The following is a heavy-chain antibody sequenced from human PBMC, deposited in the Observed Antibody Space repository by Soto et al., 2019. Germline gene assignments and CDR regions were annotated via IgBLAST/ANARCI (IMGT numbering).Heavy chain of an antibody. V-gene: IGHV4-61*01. CDR3: ARGNCSSPNCYSFSGYYGMDV. D-gene: IGHD2-2*01. CDR2: IYSGGST. CDR1: GGFVNSDTHS. J-gene: IGHJ6*02. Sequence: SETLSLTCTVSGGFVNSDTHSWSWIRQTPGKRLEWIGFIYSGGSTNYNPSLKSRVTMSLDTSKNQFSLKLTSVTAADTALYYCARGNCSSPNCYSFSGYYGMDVWGQGTTVTVSS.